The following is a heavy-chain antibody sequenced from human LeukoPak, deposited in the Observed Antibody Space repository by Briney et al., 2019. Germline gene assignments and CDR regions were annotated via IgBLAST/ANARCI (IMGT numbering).Heavy chain of an antibody. CDR2: INPNSGGT. Sequence: ASVKVSCKASGYTFTGYYMHWVRQAPGQGLEWMGWINPNSGGTNYAQKFQGRVTMTRDTSISTAYMELSRLRSDDTAVYYCARDYGDYGWFDPWGQGTLVTVSS. CDR3: ARDYGDYGWFDP. D-gene: IGHD4-17*01. CDR1: GYTFTGYY. J-gene: IGHJ5*02. V-gene: IGHV1-2*02.